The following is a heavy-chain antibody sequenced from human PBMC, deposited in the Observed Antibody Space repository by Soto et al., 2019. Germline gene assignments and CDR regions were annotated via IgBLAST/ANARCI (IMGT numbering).Heavy chain of an antibody. Sequence: GGSLRLACATSGFSFNDYAMYWVRQAPGQGLEWVAIISSDGHHQFYLDNLRGRFTVSRDNSKNTLYLQMNSLRPEDTAVYYCSRGTYYPQSSGLHADYWGPGTVVTVSS. V-gene: IGHV3-30*03. CDR2: ISSDGHHQ. CDR3: SRGTYYPQSSGLHADY. D-gene: IGHD3-22*01. J-gene: IGHJ4*02. CDR1: GFSFNDYA.